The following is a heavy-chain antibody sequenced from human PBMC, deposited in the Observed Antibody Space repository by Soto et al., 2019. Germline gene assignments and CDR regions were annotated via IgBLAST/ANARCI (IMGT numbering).Heavy chain of an antibody. D-gene: IGHD3-9*01. CDR1: GFTFSSYG. J-gene: IGHJ4*02. Sequence: LRLSCAASGFTFSSYGMHWVRQAPGKGLEWVAVISYDGSNKYYADSVKGRFTISRDNSKNTLYLQMNSLRAEDTAVYYCAKAVSYYDILTGPPSDYWGQGTLVTVSS. CDR3: AKAVSYYDILTGPPSDY. V-gene: IGHV3-30*18. CDR2: ISYDGSNK.